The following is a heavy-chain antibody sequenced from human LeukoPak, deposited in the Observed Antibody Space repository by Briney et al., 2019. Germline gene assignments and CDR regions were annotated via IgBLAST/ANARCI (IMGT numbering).Heavy chain of an antibody. D-gene: IGHD6-13*01. V-gene: IGHV1-18*04. CDR3: AKVEYTTSWYGVGSLDY. CDR1: GYTFTNYY. Sequence: ASVKVPCKASGYTFTNYYIHWVRQAPGQGLEWMGWISAYNGNTNYAQKLQGRVTMTTDTSTSTAYMELRSLRSDDTAVYYCAKVEYTTSWYGVGSLDYWGQGTLVTVSS. CDR2: ISAYNGNT. J-gene: IGHJ4*02.